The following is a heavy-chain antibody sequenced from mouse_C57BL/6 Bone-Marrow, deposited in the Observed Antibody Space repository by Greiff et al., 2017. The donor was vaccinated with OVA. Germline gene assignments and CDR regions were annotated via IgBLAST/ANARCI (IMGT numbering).Heavy chain of an antibody. V-gene: IGHV14-4*01. CDR1: GFNIKDDY. CDR2: IDPENGDT. J-gene: IGHJ4*01. D-gene: IGHD1-1*01. Sequence: EVQVVESGAELVRPGASVKLSCTASGFNIKDDYMHWVKQRPEQGLEWIGWIDPENGDTEYASKFQGKATITADTSSNTAYLQLSSLTSEDTAVYYCRSDYGSYAMDYWGQGTSVTVSS. CDR3: RSDYGSYAMDY.